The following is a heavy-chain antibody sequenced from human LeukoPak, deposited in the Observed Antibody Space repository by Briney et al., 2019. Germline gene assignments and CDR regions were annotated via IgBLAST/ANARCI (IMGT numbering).Heavy chain of an antibody. CDR2: ISSSSSYI. D-gene: IGHD1-26*01. CDR3: ARRGIVGATVRGAFDI. Sequence: GGSLRLSCAASGFTFSSYSMNWVRQAPGKGLEWVSSISSSSSYIYYADSVKGRFTISRDNAKNSLYLQMNSLRAEDTAVYYCARRGIVGATVRGAFDIWGQGTMVTVSS. V-gene: IGHV3-21*01. CDR1: GFTFSSYS. J-gene: IGHJ3*02.